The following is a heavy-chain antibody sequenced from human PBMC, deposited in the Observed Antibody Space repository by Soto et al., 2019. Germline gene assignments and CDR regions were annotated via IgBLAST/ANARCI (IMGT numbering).Heavy chain of an antibody. Sequence: QVQLVQSGAEVKKPGASVKVSCKVSGYTLTELSIHWVRQAPGKGLEWMGGFDPEDGETMYAPKCQGRVTTTEDTSTDTASMELSSLRSEDTPVSYCATSILIAAAGFDDGGQGSLVTVSS. CDR2: FDPEDGET. J-gene: IGHJ4*02. CDR3: ATSILIAAAGFDD. D-gene: IGHD6-6*01. CDR1: GYTLTELS. V-gene: IGHV1-24*01.